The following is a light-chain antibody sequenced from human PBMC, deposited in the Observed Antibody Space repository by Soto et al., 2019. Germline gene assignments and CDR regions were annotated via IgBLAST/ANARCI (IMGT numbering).Light chain of an antibody. CDR2: ATS. CDR1: QSVNRSF. J-gene: IGKJ5*01. CDR3: QQYSNSQIT. Sequence: EILLTQSPGTLSLSPGERATLSCRASQSVNRSFLAWYQQKPGQAPRLLIYATSNRATGIPARFSGSGSGTDFTLTISRLDPEDFAVYYCQQYSNSQITFGQGTRLEI. V-gene: IGKV3-20*01.